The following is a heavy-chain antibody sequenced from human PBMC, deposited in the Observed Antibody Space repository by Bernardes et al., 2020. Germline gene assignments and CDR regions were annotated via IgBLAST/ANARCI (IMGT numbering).Heavy chain of an antibody. CDR3: AKEGPYYYGSGSGYYYYGMDV. D-gene: IGHD3-10*01. J-gene: IGHJ6*02. V-gene: IGHV3-23*01. CDR2: ISGSGGST. CDR1: GFSFSSYA. Sequence: GGSLKLCCAASGFSFSSYAMSWVRKAPGKGLEWVSAISGSGGSTYYADSVKGRFTISRDNSKNTLYLQMNSLRAEDTAVYYCAKEGPYYYGSGSGYYYYGMDVWGQGTTVTVSS.